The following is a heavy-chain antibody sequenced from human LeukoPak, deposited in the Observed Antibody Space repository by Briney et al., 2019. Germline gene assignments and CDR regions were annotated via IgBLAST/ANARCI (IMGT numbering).Heavy chain of an antibody. D-gene: IGHD2-21*02. CDR3: ARTYCGGDCYYSYFDY. J-gene: IGHJ4*02. CDR2: IYPGDSDT. Sequence: GGSLKISCKGSGYSLTTYWIGWVRQMPGKGLELMGIIYPGDSDTRYSPSFQGQVTISADKSISTAYLQWSSLKASDTAMYYCARTYCGGDCYYSYFDYWGQGTLVTVSS. V-gene: IGHV5-51*01. CDR1: GYSLTTYW.